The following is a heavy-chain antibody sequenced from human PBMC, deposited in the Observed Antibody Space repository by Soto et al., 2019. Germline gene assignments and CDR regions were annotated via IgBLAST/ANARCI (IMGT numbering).Heavy chain of an antibody. CDR1: GGSISSSNW. CDR3: AREGLGGNYYGSRMDV. J-gene: IGHJ6*02. V-gene: IGHV4-4*02. Sequence: WETLSLTCAVSGGSISSSNWWSWVRQPPGKGLVWIGEIYHSGSTNYNPSLESRVTISVDKSKNQFSLKLSPVTAADTAGYYWAREGLGGNYYGSRMDVGGQGTTVTDSS. CDR2: IYHSGST. D-gene: IGHD3-10*01.